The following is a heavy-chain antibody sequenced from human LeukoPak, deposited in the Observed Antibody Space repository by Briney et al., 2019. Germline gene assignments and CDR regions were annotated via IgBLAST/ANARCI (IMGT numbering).Heavy chain of an antibody. J-gene: IGHJ4*02. CDR2: ISGCSTTI. D-gene: IGHD5-18*01. V-gene: IGHV3-48*02. CDR3: ARNAYGAMGQFDQ. Sequence: PGGSLRVSCAASGFPFSSRGMNWVRQAPGKGLEWVSYISGCSTTIYYAESVKGRFTISRDNAENSLYLQMNSLRDEDTAVYYCARNAYGAMGQFDQWGQGTLVTVSS. CDR1: GFPFSSRG.